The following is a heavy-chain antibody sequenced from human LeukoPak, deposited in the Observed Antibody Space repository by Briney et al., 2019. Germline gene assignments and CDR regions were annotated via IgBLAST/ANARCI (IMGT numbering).Heavy chain of an antibody. V-gene: IGHV3-23*01. CDR3: AKRGYSYGYRGPNWYYDL. D-gene: IGHD5-18*01. CDR1: GFTFSTYA. J-gene: IGHJ2*01. CDR2: ISGSGGST. Sequence: GGSLRLSCAASGFTFSTYALNWVRQAPGKGLEWVSTISGSGGSTYYADSVKGRFTISRDNSKNTLYLQMNSLRAEDTAVYYCAKRGYSYGYRGPNWYYDLWGRGTLVTVSS.